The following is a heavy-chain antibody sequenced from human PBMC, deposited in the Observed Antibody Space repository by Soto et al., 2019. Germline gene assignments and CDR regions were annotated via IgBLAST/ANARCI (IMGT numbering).Heavy chain of an antibody. CDR2: FDPEDGET. CDR3: ATSGVSIAARPGYYYYYMDV. J-gene: IGHJ6*03. D-gene: IGHD6-6*01. CDR1: GYTLTELS. V-gene: IGHV1-24*01. Sequence: ASVKVSCKVSGYTLTELSMHWVRQAPGKGLEWMGGFDPEDGETIYAQKFQGRVTMTEDTSTDTAYMELSSLRSEDTAVYYCATSGVSIAARPGYYYYYMDVWGKGTTVTVSS.